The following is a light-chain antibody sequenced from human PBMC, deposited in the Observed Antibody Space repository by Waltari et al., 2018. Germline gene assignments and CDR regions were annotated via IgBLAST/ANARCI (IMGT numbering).Light chain of an antibody. Sequence: DIVMTQSPDSLAVSLGERATINCKSSQSVVYSSNNKNYLAWYQQKPGQPPKLLIYWASTRASGVPARFSGSGSGTDFPLPISSLQAEDVAVYYCQQYYSPPPTFGGGTKVEIK. CDR1: QSVVYSSNNKNY. CDR3: QQYYSPPPT. V-gene: IGKV4-1*01. CDR2: WAS. J-gene: IGKJ4*01.